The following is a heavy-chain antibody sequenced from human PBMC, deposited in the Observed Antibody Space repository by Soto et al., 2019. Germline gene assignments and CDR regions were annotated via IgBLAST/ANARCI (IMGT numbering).Heavy chain of an antibody. CDR2: IYYSGST. Sequence: TLSLTCTVSGGSISSYYWSWIRQPPGKGLEWIGYIYYSGSTNYNPSLKSRVTISVDTSKNQFSLKLSSVTAADTAVYYCARGDIVVVPNYYYYGMDVWGQGTTVTVSS. D-gene: IGHD2-2*01. CDR3: ARGDIVVVPNYYYYGMDV. CDR1: GGSISSYY. V-gene: IGHV4-59*08. J-gene: IGHJ6*02.